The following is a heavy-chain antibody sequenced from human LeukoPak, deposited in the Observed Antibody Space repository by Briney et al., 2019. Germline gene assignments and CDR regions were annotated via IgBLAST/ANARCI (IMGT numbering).Heavy chain of an antibody. CDR3: ARLPSQGVDY. V-gene: IGHV3-21*01. Sequence: GGSLRLSCTASGFTFSSYSMNWVRQAPGKGLEWVSSISSSSSYIYYADSVKGRFTISRDNAKNSLYLQMNSLRAEDTAVYYCARLPSQGVDYWGQGTLVTVSS. CDR1: GFTFSSYS. J-gene: IGHJ4*02. D-gene: IGHD2-2*01. CDR2: ISSSSSYI.